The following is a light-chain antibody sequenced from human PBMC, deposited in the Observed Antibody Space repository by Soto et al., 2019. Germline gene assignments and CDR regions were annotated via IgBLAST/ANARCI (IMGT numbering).Light chain of an antibody. CDR1: QTITGS. CDR2: AAS. J-gene: IGKJ2*01. CDR3: QQYESYSYT. V-gene: IGKV1-5*03. Sequence: DIQMTQSPSTLSASLGDRVTITCRTSQTITGSLAWYQQKPGKAPKLLVFAASALESEVPSRFSSGGSGTEFTLTISSLQPDDFATYYCQQYESYSYTFGQGTKLEIK.